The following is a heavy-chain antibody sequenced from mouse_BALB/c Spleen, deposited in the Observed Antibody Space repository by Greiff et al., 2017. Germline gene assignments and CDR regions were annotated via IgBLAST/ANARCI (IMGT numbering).Heavy chain of an antibody. Sequence: EVKLVESGGDLVKPGGSLKLSCAASGFTLSSYGMSWVRRTPDKRLAWVATLSSGGSYTYYPDSAKGRFTISRANAKNTLYLQMSSLKSADTAMYYFATEVMITNYYAMDYWGQGTSVTVSS. D-gene: IGHD2-4*01. V-gene: IGHV5-6*01. CDR2: LSSGGSYT. CDR1: GFTLSSYG. J-gene: IGHJ4*01. CDR3: ATEVMITNYYAMDY.